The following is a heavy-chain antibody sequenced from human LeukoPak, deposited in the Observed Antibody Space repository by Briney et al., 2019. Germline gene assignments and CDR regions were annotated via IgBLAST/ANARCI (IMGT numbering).Heavy chain of an antibody. CDR2: IYYSGST. J-gene: IGHJ4*02. V-gene: IGHV4-39*01. Sequence: SETLSLTCTVSGGSISSSSYYWGWIRQPPGKGLEWIGSIYYSGSTYYNPSLKSRVTISVDTSKNQFSLKLSSVTAADTAVYYCARFTIFGVVIIYEEGARDYWGQGTLVTVSS. CDR1: GGSISSSSYY. CDR3: ARFTIFGVVIIYEEGARDY. D-gene: IGHD3-3*01.